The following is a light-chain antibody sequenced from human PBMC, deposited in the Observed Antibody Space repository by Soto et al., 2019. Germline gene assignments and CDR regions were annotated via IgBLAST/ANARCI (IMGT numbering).Light chain of an antibody. Sequence: NFMLTQPHSVSESPGKTVTISCTGSGGSIATNYVQWHQQRPGSAPTTVIYGDDKRPSGVPDRFSGSIDRSSNSASLIISRLQTEDEADYYCQSHDSTNVVFGRGTQLTVL. CDR1: GGSIATNY. CDR3: QSHDSTNVV. V-gene: IGLV6-57*02. J-gene: IGLJ2*01. CDR2: GDD.